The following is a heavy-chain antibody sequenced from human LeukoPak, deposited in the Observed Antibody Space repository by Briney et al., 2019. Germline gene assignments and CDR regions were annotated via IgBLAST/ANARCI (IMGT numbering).Heavy chain of an antibody. J-gene: IGHJ4*02. CDR2: IYYSGST. CDR3: ARGGYCSSTSCREDYDY. Sequence: PSETLSLTCTVSGGSISSYYWSWIRQPPGKGLEWMGYIYYSGSTNYNPSLKSRVTISVDTSKNQFSLKLSSVTAADTAVYYCARGGYCSSTSCREDYDYWGQGTLVTVSS. D-gene: IGHD2-2*01. CDR1: GGSISSYY. V-gene: IGHV4-59*01.